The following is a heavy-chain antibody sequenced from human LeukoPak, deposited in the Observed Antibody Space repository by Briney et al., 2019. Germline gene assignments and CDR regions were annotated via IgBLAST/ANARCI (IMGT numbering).Heavy chain of an antibody. CDR2: ISTSSSYI. CDR3: ARDAYVRVYCDSTSCPKGGFDP. CDR1: GFTFSGYS. J-gene: IGHJ5*02. V-gene: IGHV3-21*01. D-gene: IGHD2-2*01. Sequence: PGGSLRLSCAASGFTFSGYSMNWIRQAPGKGLEWVSSISTSSSYIYYADSVKGRFTISRDNAKNALYLQMNSLRAEDTAVYYCARDAYVRVYCDSTSCPKGGFDPWGQGTLVTVSS.